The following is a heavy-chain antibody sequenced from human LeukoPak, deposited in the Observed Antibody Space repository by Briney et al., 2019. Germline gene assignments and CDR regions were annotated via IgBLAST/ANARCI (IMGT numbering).Heavy chain of an antibody. CDR2: ISSGSGTI. Sequence: GGTLRPSCAASGFTFSSYGMNWVRQAPGKGLEWVSYISSGSGTIYYADSVKGRFTISRDNAKNSLYLQMNSLRAEDTAVYYCARRYDSKNYFDYWGQGTLVTVSS. CDR1: GFTFSSYG. V-gene: IGHV3-48*01. J-gene: IGHJ4*02. D-gene: IGHD3-22*01. CDR3: ARRYDSKNYFDY.